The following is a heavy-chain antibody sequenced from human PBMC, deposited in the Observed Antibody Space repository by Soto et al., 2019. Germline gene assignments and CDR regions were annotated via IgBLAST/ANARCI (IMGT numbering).Heavy chain of an antibody. CDR2: IIPVFGTT. CDR3: AIEVWGRGGYYLDS. D-gene: IGHD7-27*01. J-gene: IGHJ4*02. V-gene: IGHV1-69*01. Sequence: QVHVVQSGAEVKKPGSSVKVTCKAFGGTFNSFGINWVRQAPGQGLEWMGGIIPVFGTTKYAQKFSDRVTIVADGSTSTSYMELSSLTSDDTAVYYCAIEVWGRGGYYLDSWGQGTLVTVSS. CDR1: GGTFNSFG.